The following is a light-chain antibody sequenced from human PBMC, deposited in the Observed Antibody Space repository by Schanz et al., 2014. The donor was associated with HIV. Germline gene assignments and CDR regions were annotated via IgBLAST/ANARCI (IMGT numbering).Light chain of an antibody. CDR1: QTVSSTF. CDR2: GAS. CDR3: QKYNSAPYT. J-gene: IGKJ2*01. Sequence: EIVLTQSPGTLSLSPGERAALSCRASQTVSSTFLAWYQQKPGQPPRLLIFGASTRATGIPARFSGSGSGTEFTLTISSLQPEDVATYYCQKYNSAPYTFGQGTKLEI. V-gene: IGKV3-20*01.